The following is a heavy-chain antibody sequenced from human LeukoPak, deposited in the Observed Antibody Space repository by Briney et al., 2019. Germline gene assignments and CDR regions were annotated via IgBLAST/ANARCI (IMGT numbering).Heavy chain of an antibody. D-gene: IGHD1-26*01. CDR1: GFTVSSNY. CDR3: AREDSGSYSTLFDY. V-gene: IGHV3-53*01. Sequence: GGSLRLSCAASGFTVSSNYMSWVRQAPGKGLEWVSVIYSGGSTYYADSVKGRFTISRDNSKNTLYLQMNSLRAEDTAAYYCAREDSGSYSTLFDYWGQGTLVTVSS. J-gene: IGHJ4*02. CDR2: IYSGGST.